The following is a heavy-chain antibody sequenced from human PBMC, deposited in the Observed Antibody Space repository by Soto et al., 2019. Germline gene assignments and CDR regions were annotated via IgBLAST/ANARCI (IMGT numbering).Heavy chain of an antibody. D-gene: IGHD1-26*01. CDR1: GFTFSSYA. CDR3: AKVPSGSYYGVPFDY. Sequence: GGSLRLSCAASGFTFSSYAMIWVRQAPGKGLEWVSAISGSGGSTYYADSVKGRFTISRDNSKNTLYLQMNSLRAEDTAVYYCAKVPSGSYYGVPFDYWGQGTLVTVSS. J-gene: IGHJ4*02. CDR2: ISGSGGST. V-gene: IGHV3-23*01.